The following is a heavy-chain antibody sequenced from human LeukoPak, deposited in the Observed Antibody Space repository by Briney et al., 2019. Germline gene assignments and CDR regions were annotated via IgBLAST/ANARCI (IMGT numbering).Heavy chain of an antibody. D-gene: IGHD5-12*01. CDR1: GFTFSSYA. V-gene: IGHV3-23*01. CDR2: ISGSGGST. J-gene: IGHJ4*02. CDR3: AKEGIGVDIVATNLDY. Sequence: PGGSLRLSCAASGFTFSSYAMSWVRQAPEKGLEWVSAISGSGGSTYYADSVKGRFTISRDNSKNTLYLQMNSLRAEDTAVYYCAKEGIGVDIVATNLDYWGQGTLVTVSS.